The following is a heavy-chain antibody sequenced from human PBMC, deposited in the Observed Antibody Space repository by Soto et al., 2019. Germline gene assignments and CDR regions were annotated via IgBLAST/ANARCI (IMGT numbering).Heavy chain of an antibody. CDR3: ARDVSGSSCSGGSCYYYYGMDV. CDR2: ISAYNGNT. J-gene: IGHJ6*02. D-gene: IGHD2-15*01. CDR1: GYTFPRYG. Sequence: ASVKVSCKASGYTFPRYGISWVRQAPGQGLEWMGWISAYNGNTNYAQKLQGRVTMTTDTSTRTAYMELRSLRSDDTAVYYCARDVSGSSCSGGSCYYYYGMDVWGQGTTVTVSS. V-gene: IGHV1-18*01.